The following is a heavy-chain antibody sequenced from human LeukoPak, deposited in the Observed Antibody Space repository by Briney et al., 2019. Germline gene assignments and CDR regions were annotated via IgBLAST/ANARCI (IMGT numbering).Heavy chain of an antibody. CDR1: GYTLTELS. J-gene: IGHJ4*02. D-gene: IGHD4-23*01. V-gene: IGHV1-24*01. CDR2: FDPEDGET. Sequence: ASVKVSCKVSGYTLTELSMHWVRQAPGKGLEWMGGFDPEDGETIYAQKFQGRVTMTEDTSTDTAYMELSSLRSEDTAVYYCATDSPASTVVTPVPAEYWGQGTLVTVSS. CDR3: ATDSPASTVVTPVPAEY.